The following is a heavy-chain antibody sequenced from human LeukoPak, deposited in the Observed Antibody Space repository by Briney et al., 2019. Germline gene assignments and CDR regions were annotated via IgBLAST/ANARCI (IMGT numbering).Heavy chain of an antibody. D-gene: IGHD3-3*01. V-gene: IGHV3-53*01. Sequence: TGGSLRLSCAASGFTVSSNYMSWVRQAPGKGLEWVSVIYSGENPYYADSVKGRFTISRDNSKNAVYLQMNSLRAEDTAVYYCARTNFWSGHWGEGTPVTVSS. J-gene: IGHJ4*02. CDR3: ARTNFWSGH. CDR1: GFTVSSNY. CDR2: IYSGENP.